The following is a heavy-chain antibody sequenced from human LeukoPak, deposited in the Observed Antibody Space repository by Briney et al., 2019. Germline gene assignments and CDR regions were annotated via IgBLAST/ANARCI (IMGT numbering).Heavy chain of an antibody. V-gene: IGHV1-69*13. CDR3: ARATYYYGSGSYPSLATDY. CDR2: IIPIFGTA. J-gene: IGHJ4*02. Sequence: ASVKVSCKASGGTFSSYAISWVRQAPGQGLEWMGGIIPIFGTANYAQKFQGRVTITADESTSTAYMELSSLRSGDTAVYYCARATYYYGSGSYPSLATDYWGQGTLVTVSS. CDR1: GGTFSSYA. D-gene: IGHD3-10*01.